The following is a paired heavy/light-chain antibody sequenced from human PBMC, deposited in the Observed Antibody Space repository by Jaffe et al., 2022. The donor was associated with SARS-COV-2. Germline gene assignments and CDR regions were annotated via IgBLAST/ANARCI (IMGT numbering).Heavy chain of an antibody. V-gene: IGHV3-49*03. CDR2: IRSKTYGGTL. CDR1: GFTFDDYA. Sequence: EVQLVESGGGLVEPGRSLRLSCTTSGFTFDDYAMSWLRQAPGKGLEWVGFIRSKTYGGTLQYAASVEGRFAISREDSKSIAYLQMNSLKTEDTAVYFCARMTHNWFDAWGQGTLVTVSS. CDR3: ARMTHNWFDA. J-gene: IGHJ5*02.
Light chain of an antibody. CDR2: YDS. Sequence: SYVLTQPPSVSVAPGKTARITCGGSHIVTRTVHWYQQKAGQAPVLVIDYDSVRPSGIPERISGSTSGNTATLTISRVEAGDEADYYCQVWDSSSAHVVFGGGTKLTVL. CDR3: QVWDSSSAHVV. CDR1: HIVTRT. V-gene: IGLV3-21*04. J-gene: IGLJ2*01.